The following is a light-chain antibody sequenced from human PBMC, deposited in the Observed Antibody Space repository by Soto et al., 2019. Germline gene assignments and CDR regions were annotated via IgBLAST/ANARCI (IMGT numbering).Light chain of an antibody. Sequence: QSVLTQAAYVSGSPGQSITIFRTGSSIDIVTSNLDSWYQQYPGKAPKLIIYEVTKRPSGISYRFSGSKYGNTASLTISGLQPEDEATYYCYSSSGISTSLFAFGTRTKVTGL. J-gene: IGLJ1*01. CDR3: YSSSGISTSLFA. CDR2: EVT. CDR1: SIDIVTSNL. V-gene: IGLV2-23*02.